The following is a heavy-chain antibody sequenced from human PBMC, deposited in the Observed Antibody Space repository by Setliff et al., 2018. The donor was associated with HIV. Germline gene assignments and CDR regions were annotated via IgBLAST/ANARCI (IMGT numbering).Heavy chain of an antibody. CDR1: GYTFSSYA. V-gene: IGHV1-3*01. CDR2: INVAKDKT. CDR3: ARGGALTTDWYFDV. J-gene: IGHJ2*01. D-gene: IGHD4-4*01. Sequence: GASVKVSCKASGYTFSSYALHWVRRAPGQRLEWMGWINVAKDKTKYSQNFQGRVTISRDTSANTVYMELSSLRSEDTAVYYCARGGALTTDWYFDVWGRGTPVTVSS.